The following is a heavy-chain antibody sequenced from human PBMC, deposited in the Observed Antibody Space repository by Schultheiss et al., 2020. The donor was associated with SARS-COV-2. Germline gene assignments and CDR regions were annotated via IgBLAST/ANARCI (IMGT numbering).Heavy chain of an antibody. CDR1: GGSFSGYY. CDR2: IYYSGST. V-gene: IGHV4-59*01. Sequence: SETLSLTCAVYGGSFSGYYWSWIRQPPGKGLEWIGYIYYSGSTNYNPSLKSRVTISVDTSKNQFSLKLSSVTAADTAVYYCARDGIMGMDVWGKGTTVTVSS. CDR3: ARDGIMGMDV. J-gene: IGHJ6*04. D-gene: IGHD2-8*01.